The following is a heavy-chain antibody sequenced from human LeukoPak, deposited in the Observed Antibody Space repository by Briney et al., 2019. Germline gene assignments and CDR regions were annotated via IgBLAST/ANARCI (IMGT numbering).Heavy chain of an antibody. D-gene: IGHD3-10*01. Sequence: PGGSLRLSCAASGFTFDDYAMHWVRQAPGKGLEWVSGISWSSDSIGYADSVEGRFTISRDNAKNSLYLQMHSLRTEDTAFYYCAKDSSDYYGSGTYSASFQHWGQGTLVTVSS. CDR2: ISWSSDSI. CDR1: GFTFDDYA. J-gene: IGHJ1*01. CDR3: AKDSSDYYGSGTYSASFQH. V-gene: IGHV3-9*01.